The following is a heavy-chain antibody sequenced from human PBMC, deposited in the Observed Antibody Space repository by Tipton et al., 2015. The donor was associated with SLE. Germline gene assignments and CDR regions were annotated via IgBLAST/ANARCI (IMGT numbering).Heavy chain of an antibody. J-gene: IGHJ4*02. V-gene: IGHV3-11*01. Sequence: GSLRLSCAASGFIFSDYYMNWIRQAPGKGLEWVSYSSSNGNTVYYADSVKGRFTISRDNAKNSLYLQMNSLRAEDTAVYYCARDSGDCTKTNCNHFDLWGQGILVTVSS. CDR3: ARDSGDCTKTNCNHFDL. CDR2: SSSNGNTV. CDR1: GFIFSDYY. D-gene: IGHD2-8*01.